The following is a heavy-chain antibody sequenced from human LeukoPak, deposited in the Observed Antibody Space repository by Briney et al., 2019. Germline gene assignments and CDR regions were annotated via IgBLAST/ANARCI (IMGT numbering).Heavy chain of an antibody. CDR3: ATDSGPTNGNYYYGMDV. V-gene: IGHV1-24*01. CDR1: GYTLTELS. CDR2: FDPEDGET. D-gene: IGHD5-12*01. J-gene: IGHJ6*04. Sequence: GASVKVSCKVSGYTLTELSMHWVRQAPGKGLEWMGGFDPEDGETIYAQKLQGRVTMTEDTSTDTAYMELSSLRSEDAAVYYCATDSGPTNGNYYYGMDVWGKGTTVTVSS.